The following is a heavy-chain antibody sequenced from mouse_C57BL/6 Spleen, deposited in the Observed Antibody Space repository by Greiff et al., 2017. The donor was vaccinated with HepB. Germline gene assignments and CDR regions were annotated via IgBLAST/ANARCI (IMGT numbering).Heavy chain of an antibody. V-gene: IGHV1-26*01. J-gene: IGHJ2*01. CDR2: INPNNGGT. CDR3: ASPYYYGSSFDY. D-gene: IGHD1-1*01. Sequence: VQLQQSGPELVKPGASVKISCKASGYTFTDYYMNWVKQSHGKSLEWIGDINPNNGGTSYNQKFKGKATLTVDKSSSTAYMELRSLTSEDSAVYYCASPYYYGSSFDYRGQGTTLTVSS. CDR1: GYTFTDYY.